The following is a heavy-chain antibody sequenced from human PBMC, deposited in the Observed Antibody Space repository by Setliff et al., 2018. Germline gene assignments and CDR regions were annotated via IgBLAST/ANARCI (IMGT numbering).Heavy chain of an antibody. CDR1: GGSISSGSYY. J-gene: IGHJ5*02. V-gene: IGHV4-61*02. CDR3: ARTRGSSGWLNWFDP. CDR2: IYTGGST. Sequence: SETLSLTCTVSGGSISSGSYYWSWIRQPAGKGLEWIGRIYTGGSTNYNPSLKSRVTISVDTSKNQFSLKLSSVTDADTAVYYCARTRGSSGWLNWFDPWGQGTLVTVSS. D-gene: IGHD6-19*01.